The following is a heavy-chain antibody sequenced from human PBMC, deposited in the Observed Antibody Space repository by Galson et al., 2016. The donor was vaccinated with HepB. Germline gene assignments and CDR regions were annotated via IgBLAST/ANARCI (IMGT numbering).Heavy chain of an antibody. CDR1: FSSYV. CDR3: ARDREIVNFGSGSLVAFDI. CDR2: INAGNGDT. Sequence: FSSYVMHWVRQAPGQRLEWMGWINAGNGDTKYSQKFQGRVTFTSDTSASTAYMQLSSVRSEDTAVYFCARDREIVNFGSGSLVAFDIWGQGTMVTVSS. D-gene: IGHD3-10*01. V-gene: IGHV1-3*01. J-gene: IGHJ3*02.